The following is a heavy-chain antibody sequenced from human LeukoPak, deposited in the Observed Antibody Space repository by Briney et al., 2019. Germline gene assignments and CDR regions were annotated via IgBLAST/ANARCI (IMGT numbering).Heavy chain of an antibody. CDR1: GFTFSSYG. CDR3: ARSGNYAQYYYYYYYMDV. V-gene: IGHV3-30*03. CDR2: ISYDGSNK. Sequence: PGGSLRLSCAASGFTFSSYGMHWVRQAPGKGLEWVAVISYDGSNKYYADSVKGRFTISRDNSKNTLYLQMNSLRAEDTAVYYCARSGNYAQYYYYYYYMDVWGKGTTVTVSS. J-gene: IGHJ6*03. D-gene: IGHD1-7*01.